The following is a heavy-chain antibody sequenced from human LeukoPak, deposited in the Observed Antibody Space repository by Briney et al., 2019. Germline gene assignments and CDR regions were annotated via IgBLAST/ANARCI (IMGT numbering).Heavy chain of an antibody. CDR1: GFTFSSYA. D-gene: IGHD2-2*01. V-gene: IGHV3-23*01. CDR2: ISGSAYST. Sequence: GSLRLSCAASGFTFSSYAMSWVRQAPGKGLEWVSTISGSAYSTYYADSVKGRFTISRDNSKNTLFLQMNSLRAEDTAVYYCAKDAVVEPAASSYYYYGMDVWGQGTTVTVSS. CDR3: AKDAVVEPAASSYYYYGMDV. J-gene: IGHJ6*02.